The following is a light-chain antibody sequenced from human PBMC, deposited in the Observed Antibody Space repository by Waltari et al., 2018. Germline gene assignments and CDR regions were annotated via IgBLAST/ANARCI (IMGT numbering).Light chain of an antibody. V-gene: IGLV4-69*01. CDR3: QTGGHGTWV. J-gene: IGLJ3*02. CDR1: SGHSSNV. Sequence: QLVVTKSPSASASLGASVKLTCTLSSGHSSNVIAWLQQQPEKGPRYLMNVNSDGSHSRGDEIPDRFSGSSSGAERYLTISSLQAEDEADYYCQTGGHGTWVFGGGTKLTVL. CDR2: VNSDGSH.